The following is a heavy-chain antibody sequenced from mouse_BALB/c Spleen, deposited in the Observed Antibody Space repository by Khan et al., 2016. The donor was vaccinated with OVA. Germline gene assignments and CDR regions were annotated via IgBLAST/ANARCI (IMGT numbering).Heavy chain of an antibody. D-gene: IGHD2-4*01. CDR3: ARKDYYDYDPFPY. CDR2: ISYSGNT. V-gene: IGHV3-2*02. Sequence: VQLKESGPGLVKPSQSLSLTCTVTGYSITSEYAWNWIRQFPGNKLEWMGYISYSGNTSYNPSLKSRISITRDTSKNQFFLKLNSVTTEDKATYYCARKDYYDYDPFPYWGQGTLVTVSA. CDR1: GYSITSEYA. J-gene: IGHJ3*01.